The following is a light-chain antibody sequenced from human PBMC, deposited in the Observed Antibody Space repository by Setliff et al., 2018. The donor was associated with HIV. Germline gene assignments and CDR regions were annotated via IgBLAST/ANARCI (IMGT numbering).Light chain of an antibody. Sequence: QSALTQPASVSGSPGQSITISCTGISSDVGGYYSVSWYQQHPGKAPKLMIYDVINRPSGVSNRFSGSRSGNTASPTISGLQVEDEADYYCSPYTTSSTLYVFGPGTKVTV. CDR1: SSDVGGYYS. J-gene: IGLJ1*01. V-gene: IGLV2-14*03. CDR2: DVI. CDR3: SPYTTSSTLYV.